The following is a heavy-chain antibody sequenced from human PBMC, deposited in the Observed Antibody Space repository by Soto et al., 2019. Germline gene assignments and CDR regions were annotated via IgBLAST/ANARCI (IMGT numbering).Heavy chain of an antibody. CDR1: GGTFSNYP. CDR3: ARGNHRWLQLWYFDL. V-gene: IGHV1-69*12. CDR2: IIPIFGTV. J-gene: IGHJ2*01. Sequence: QVQLVQSGAEVKKPGSSVKVSCKASGGTFSNYPISWVRQAPGQGLEWMGGIIPIFGTVNYAQKFQGRVTITADESTRTAYMELSSLRSEGTAVYYCARGNHRWLQLWYFDLWGRGTLVTVSS. D-gene: IGHD5-12*01.